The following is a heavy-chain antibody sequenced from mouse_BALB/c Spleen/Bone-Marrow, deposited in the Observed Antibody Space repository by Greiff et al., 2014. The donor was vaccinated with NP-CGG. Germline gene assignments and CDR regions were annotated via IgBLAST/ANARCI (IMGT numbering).Heavy chain of an antibody. CDR1: GFSLTSYG. D-gene: IGHD2-14*01. Sequence: QVQLKESGPDLVAPSQSLSITCTVSGFSLTSYGVHWVRQPPGKGLEWLVVIWSDGSTTYNSALKSRLSISKDNSKSQVFLKMNSLQTDDTAMYYCARHKRYDGAMDYWGQGTSVTVSS. CDR2: IWSDGST. V-gene: IGHV2-6-2*01. CDR3: ARHKRYDGAMDY. J-gene: IGHJ4*01.